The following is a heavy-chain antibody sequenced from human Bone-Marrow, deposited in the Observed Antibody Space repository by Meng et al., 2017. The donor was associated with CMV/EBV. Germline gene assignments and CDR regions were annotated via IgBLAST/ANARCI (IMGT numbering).Heavy chain of an antibody. Sequence: SVKVSCKASGGTFSSYAISWVRQAPGQGLEWMGGIIPIFGTANYAQKFQGRVTITTDESTSTAYMELSSLRSDDTAVYYCARGGERNVVVPAAIPDITFDPWGQGTLVTVSS. D-gene: IGHD2-2*01. CDR3: ARGGERNVVVPAAIPDITFDP. CDR2: IIPIFGTA. CDR1: GGTFSSYA. V-gene: IGHV1-69*05. J-gene: IGHJ5*02.